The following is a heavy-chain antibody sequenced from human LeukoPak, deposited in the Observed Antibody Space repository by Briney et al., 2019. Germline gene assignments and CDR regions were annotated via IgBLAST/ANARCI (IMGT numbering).Heavy chain of an antibody. CDR2: INHSGST. V-gene: IGHV4-34*01. CDR3: ARGSSSGYYHNWFDP. D-gene: IGHD3-22*01. J-gene: IGHJ5*02. Sequence: SETLSLTCAVYGGSFSGYYWSWIRQPPGKGLEWIGEINHSGSTNYNPSLKSRVTISVDTSKNQFSLKLSSVTAADTAVYYCARGSSSGYYHNWFDPWGQGTLVTVSS. CDR1: GGSFSGYY.